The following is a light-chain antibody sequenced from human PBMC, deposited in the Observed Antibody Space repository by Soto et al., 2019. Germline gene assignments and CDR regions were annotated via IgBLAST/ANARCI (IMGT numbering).Light chain of an antibody. CDR1: QTISSW. J-gene: IGKJ1*01. CDR3: QHYNSYSEA. Sequence: DIQMTQSPSTVSGSVGDRVTITVRASQTISSWLAWYQQKKGQAPKLLIYKASTLKSGVPSRFRGSGSGTEFTLPLSRLQPDDFETYYCQHYNSYSEAFGQGTKVDI. V-gene: IGKV1-5*03. CDR2: KAS.